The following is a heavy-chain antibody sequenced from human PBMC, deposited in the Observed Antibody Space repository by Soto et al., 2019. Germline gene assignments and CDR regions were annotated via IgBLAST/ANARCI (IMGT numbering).Heavy chain of an antibody. CDR2: IWYDGSKK. CDR3: ARDYWRGMGAATYYFDY. D-gene: IGHD1-26*01. J-gene: IGHJ4*02. Sequence: VAVIWYDGSKKYYADSVKGRFTISRDNSKNTLYLQVNSLRAEDTAMYYCARDYWRGMGAATYYFDYWGQGTLVTVSS. V-gene: IGHV3-33*01.